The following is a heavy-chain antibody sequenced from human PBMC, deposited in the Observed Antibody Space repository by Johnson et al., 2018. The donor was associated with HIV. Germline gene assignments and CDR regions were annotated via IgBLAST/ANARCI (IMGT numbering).Heavy chain of an antibody. CDR3: ARGSIAAAGWGAFDI. V-gene: IGHV3-15*01. Sequence: VQLVESGGGLVKPGGSLRLSCAASGFTFSNAWMSWVRQAPGKGLEWVGRIKIKTDGGTTDYAAPVKGRFIISRDDSKNTLYMQMNSLRAGDTAVYYCARGSIAAAGWGAFDIWGQGTVVTVSS. CDR1: GFTFSNAW. CDR2: IKIKTDGGTT. J-gene: IGHJ3*02. D-gene: IGHD6-13*01.